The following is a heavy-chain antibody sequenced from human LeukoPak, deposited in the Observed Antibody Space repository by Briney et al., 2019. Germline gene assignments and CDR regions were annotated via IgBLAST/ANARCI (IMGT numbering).Heavy chain of an antibody. Sequence: SETLSLTCAVYGGSFSGYYWSWIRQPPGKGLEWIGEINHSGSTNYNPSLKSRVTISVDTSKSQFSLKLTSVTAADTAVYYCARGYRSSWYQVDYWGQGTLVTVSS. J-gene: IGHJ4*02. V-gene: IGHV4-34*01. CDR2: INHSGST. CDR1: GGSFSGYY. CDR3: ARGYRSSWYQVDY. D-gene: IGHD6-13*01.